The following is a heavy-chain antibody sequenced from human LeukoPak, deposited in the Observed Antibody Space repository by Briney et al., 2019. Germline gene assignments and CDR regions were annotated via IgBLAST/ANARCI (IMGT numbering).Heavy chain of an antibody. V-gene: IGHV4-38-2*02. CDR3: ARVYGFFDY. CDR2: IYHSGST. Sequence: SETLSLTCTVSGYSISSGYYWGWIRQPPGKGLEWIGSIYHSGSTYYNPSLKSRVTISVDTSKNQFSLKLSSVTAADTAVYHCARVYGFFDYWGQGTLVTVSS. CDR1: GYSISSGYY. J-gene: IGHJ4*02. D-gene: IGHD2/OR15-2a*01.